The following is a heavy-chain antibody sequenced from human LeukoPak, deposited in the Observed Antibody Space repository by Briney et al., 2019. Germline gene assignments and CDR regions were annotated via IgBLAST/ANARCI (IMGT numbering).Heavy chain of an antibody. CDR2: IYHSGST. D-gene: IGHD1-20*01. Sequence: SETLSLTCTVSGGSISSGGYYWSWIRQPPGKGLEWIGYIYHSGSTYYNPSLKSRVTISVDRSKNQFSLKLSSVTAADTAVYYWARGVSLDAFDILGQGTMVTVSS. CDR3: ARGVSLDAFDI. J-gene: IGHJ3*02. CDR1: GGSISSGGYY. V-gene: IGHV4-30-2*01.